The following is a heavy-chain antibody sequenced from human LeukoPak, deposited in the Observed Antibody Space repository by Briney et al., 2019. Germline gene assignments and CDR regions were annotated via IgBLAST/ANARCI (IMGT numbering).Heavy chain of an antibody. J-gene: IGHJ3*02. D-gene: IGHD3-16*01. V-gene: IGHV4-59*08. Sequence: SETLSLTCTVSGGSISSYYWSWIRQPPGKGLEWIGYIYYSGSTNYNPSLKSRVTISVDTSKNQFSLKLSSVTAADTAVYYCAGGGGYYDYVWGTSPDAFDIWGQGTMVTVSS. CDR1: GGSISSYY. CDR3: AGGGGYYDYVWGTSPDAFDI. CDR2: IYYSGST.